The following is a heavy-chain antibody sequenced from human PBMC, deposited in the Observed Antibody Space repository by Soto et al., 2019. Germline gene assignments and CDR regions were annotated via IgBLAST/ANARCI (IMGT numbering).Heavy chain of an antibody. V-gene: IGHV3-11*01. CDR1: GFTFSDYY. CDR2: ISSRSSTI. J-gene: IGHJ4*02. Sequence: GGSLRLSCAASGFTFSDYYMSWIRQAPGKGLEWGSYISSRSSTIFYADSVKGRFTISRDNVKNSLYLQMNSLRAEDTAVYYCAREYYSYGSPHYFDYWGQGTLVTVSS. CDR3: AREYYSYGSPHYFDY. D-gene: IGHD5-18*01.